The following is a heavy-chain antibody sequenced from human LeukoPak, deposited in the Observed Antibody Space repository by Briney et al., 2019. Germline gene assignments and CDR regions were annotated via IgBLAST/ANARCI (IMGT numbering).Heavy chain of an antibody. CDR2: IFPIFGTA. J-gene: IGHJ4*02. D-gene: IGHD4-17*01. V-gene: IGHV1-69*13. CDR1: GGTLSSYA. Sequence: SVKVSCKPSGGTLSSYAIRWVRQAPRQGLEWMGGIFPIFGTANYAQKFQGRVTITADESTSTAYMELSSLRTEDTAVEYCATGHYGEYVWRGDQTVYLDYWGQGTLVTVSS. CDR3: ATGHYGEYVWRGDQTVYLDY.